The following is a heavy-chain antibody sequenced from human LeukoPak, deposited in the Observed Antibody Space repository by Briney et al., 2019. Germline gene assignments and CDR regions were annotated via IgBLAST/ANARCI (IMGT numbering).Heavy chain of an antibody. J-gene: IGHJ4*02. V-gene: IGHV3-48*01. CDR2: IGISSGNT. D-gene: IGHD1-7*01. CDR1: GFTFSDYS. CDR3: ARDTNYAFDN. Sequence: VGSLRLSCAASGFTFSDYSMNWVRQAPGKGLEWISYIGISSGNTKYADSVNGRFTISGDKAKNSLYLQMNSLRVEDTAVYFCARDTNYAFDNWGQGTLVTVSS.